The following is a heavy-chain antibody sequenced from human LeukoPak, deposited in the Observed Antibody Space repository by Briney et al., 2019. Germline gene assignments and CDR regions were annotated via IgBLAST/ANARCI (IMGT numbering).Heavy chain of an antibody. D-gene: IGHD2-21*02. J-gene: IGHJ4*02. CDR1: GGSISSYY. CDR2: IFYSGST. V-gene: IGHV4-39*01. Sequence: SETLSLTCTVSGGSISSYYWGWIRQPPGKGLEWIGNIFYSGSTYYNASLKSRVTISVDTSKNQFSLKLRSVTAADTAVYYCAGLVVGTATIDYWGQGTLVTVSS. CDR3: AGLVVGTATIDY.